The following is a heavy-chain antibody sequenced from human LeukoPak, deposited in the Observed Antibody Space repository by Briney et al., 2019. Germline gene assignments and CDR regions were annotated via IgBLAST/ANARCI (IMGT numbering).Heavy chain of an antibody. CDR1: GFTFSGSA. CDR3: TRRVKVVTYNWFDP. V-gene: IGHV3-73*01. Sequence: GGSLRLSCAASGFTFSGSAMHWVRQASGKGLEWVGRIRSKANSYARAYAASVKGRFTISRDDSKNTAYLQMNSLKTEDTAVYYCTRRVKVVTYNWFDPWGQGTLVTVSS. J-gene: IGHJ5*02. CDR2: IRSKANSYAR. D-gene: IGHD2-21*02.